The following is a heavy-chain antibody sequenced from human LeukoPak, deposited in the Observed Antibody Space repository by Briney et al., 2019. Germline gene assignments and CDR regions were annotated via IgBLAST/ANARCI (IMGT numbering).Heavy chain of an antibody. CDR2: ISGSSFYT. J-gene: IGHJ5*02. Sequence: GGSLRLSCAGSGFIFSNHSMSWIRQAPGKGLEWVSSISGSSFYTFYADSVEGRFTVSGDNAKNEVYLQMTSLRAEDTAVYYCSRDAKKYIVVGSWFDPWGQGTLVTVSS. CDR1: GFIFSNHS. D-gene: IGHD2-21*01. CDR3: SRDAKKYIVVGSWFDP. V-gene: IGHV3-21*01.